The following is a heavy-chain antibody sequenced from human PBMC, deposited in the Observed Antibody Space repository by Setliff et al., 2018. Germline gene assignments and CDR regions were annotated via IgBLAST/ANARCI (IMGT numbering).Heavy chain of an antibody. Sequence: SETLSLTCAVSGGSISSSNWWNWVRQPPGKGLEWIGEIYHSGSTEYNQSLKSRVTISVDTSKNQFSLKLSSVTAAYPAVYYCARFAGSSWVDNWGQGTLVTVSS. V-gene: IGHV4-4*02. J-gene: IGHJ4*02. CDR1: GGSISSSNW. CDR2: IYHSGST. D-gene: IGHD6-13*01. CDR3: ARFAGSSWVDN.